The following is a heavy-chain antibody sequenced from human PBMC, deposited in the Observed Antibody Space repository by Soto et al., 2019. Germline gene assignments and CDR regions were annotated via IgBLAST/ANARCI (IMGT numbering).Heavy chain of an antibody. CDR2: INHSGST. CDR1: GGSFSGYY. CDR3: ARGSYYESSVRYVNY. Sequence: SETLSLTCIVYGGSFSGYYWNWIRQPPGKGLEWIGEINHSGSTNYNPSLKSRVTISVDTSKNQFSLELTSLTGADAAVYYCARGSYYESSVRYVNYWGRGTLVTVSS. V-gene: IGHV4-34*01. D-gene: IGHD3-22*01. J-gene: IGHJ4*02.